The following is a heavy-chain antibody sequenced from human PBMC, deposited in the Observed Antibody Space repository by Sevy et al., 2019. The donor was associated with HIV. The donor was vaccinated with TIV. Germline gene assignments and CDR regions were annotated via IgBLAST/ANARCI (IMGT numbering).Heavy chain of an antibody. V-gene: IGHV3-23*01. J-gene: IGHJ4*02. CDR2: LSFGCGEI. CDR1: GFTFSKYS. CDR3: AREGCTKPHDY. D-gene: IGHD2-8*01. Sequence: GGSLRLSCAASGFTFSKYSMSWVRQPPGKGLEWVSTLSFGCGEINYADSVKGRFTISRDNSKSSVYLQMKNLRLEDTAVYYCAREGCTKPHDYWGQGTLVTVSS.